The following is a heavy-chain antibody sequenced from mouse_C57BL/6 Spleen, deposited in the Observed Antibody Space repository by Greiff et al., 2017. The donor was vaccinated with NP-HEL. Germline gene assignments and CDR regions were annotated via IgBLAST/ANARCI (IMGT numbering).Heavy chain of an antibody. CDR1: GFTFSSYA. V-gene: IGHV5-4*01. CDR3: AREGVYYAMDY. Sequence: EVQVVESGGGLVKPGGSLKLSCAASGFTFSSYAMSWVRQTPEKRLEWVATISDGGSYTYYPDNVQGRFTISRDNTKNNLYLQMSHLKSEDTAMYYCAREGVYYAMDYWGQGTSVTVSS. CDR2: ISDGGSYT. J-gene: IGHJ4*01.